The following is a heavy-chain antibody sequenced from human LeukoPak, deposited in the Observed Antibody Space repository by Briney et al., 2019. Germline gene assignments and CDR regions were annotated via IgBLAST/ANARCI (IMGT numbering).Heavy chain of an antibody. Sequence: SETLSLTCIVSGGSMSSTDHFWGWIRQPPGKGLEWIGSFYYTGTTFYSPSLESRGTISISLKIRSVTAADTAVYYCARQGVVPNKAGWYFDLWGRGALVTVSS. J-gene: IGHJ2*01. V-gene: IGHV4-39*01. CDR3: ARQGVVPNKAGWYFDL. CDR1: GGSMSSTDHF. CDR2: FYYTGTT. D-gene: IGHD3-10*01.